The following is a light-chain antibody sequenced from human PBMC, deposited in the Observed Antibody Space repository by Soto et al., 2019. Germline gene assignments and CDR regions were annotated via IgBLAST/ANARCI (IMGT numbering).Light chain of an antibody. V-gene: IGKV3-20*01. J-gene: IGKJ1*01. CDR2: GAS. CDR1: QSVSSRY. Sequence: EIVLTQSPGTLSLSPGETATLSCRASQSVSSRYVVGLAWYQQKPGQAPRLLIYGASSRATGTPDRFSGSGSGTDFTLTISRGEPEDFAVYFCHQYASSPQTFGQGTRVDIK. CDR3: HQYASSPQT.